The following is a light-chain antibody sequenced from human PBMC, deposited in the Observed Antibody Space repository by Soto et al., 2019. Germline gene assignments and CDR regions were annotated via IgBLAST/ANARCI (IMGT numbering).Light chain of an antibody. Sequence: QSVLTQPPSVSAAPGQKVTFSCSGSSSNIGNNYVSWYQQLAGTAPKLLIYDNNKRPSGIPDRFSGSKSGTSATLGITGLQTGDEADYYCGTWDSSLSAAVFGGGTKVTVL. CDR2: DNN. V-gene: IGLV1-51*01. J-gene: IGLJ2*01. CDR1: SSNIGNNY. CDR3: GTWDSSLSAAV.